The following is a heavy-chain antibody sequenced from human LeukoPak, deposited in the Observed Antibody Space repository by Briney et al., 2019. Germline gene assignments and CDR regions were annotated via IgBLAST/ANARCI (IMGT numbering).Heavy chain of an antibody. V-gene: IGHV4-61*02. CDR3: ARQGGYSTSWYGVDY. Sequence: SQTLSLTCTVSGGSISSGTYYWSWIRQPAGKGLEWIGRIYSSGNTRYNPSLESRVTISVDTSKNQFSLKLSSVTAADTAVYYCARQGGYSTSWYGVDYWGQGTLVTVSS. J-gene: IGHJ4*02. D-gene: IGHD6-13*01. CDR2: IYSSGNT. CDR1: GGSISSGTYY.